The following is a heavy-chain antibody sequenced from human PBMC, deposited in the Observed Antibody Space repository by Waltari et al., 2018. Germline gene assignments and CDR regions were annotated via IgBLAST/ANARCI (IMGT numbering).Heavy chain of an antibody. Sequence: QVRLQESGPGLVKPSQTLSLTCTFSGGSISSGGYYWSWSPQHPGRCLEWIGYIFYSGYPYSNPSLKSRVTISVDKSKNQFSLKLSSVTAADTAVYYCARTEFLPGVISNWFDPWGQGTLVTVSS. V-gene: IGHV4-31*03. D-gene: IGHD2-2*01. CDR2: IFYSGYP. CDR1: GGSISSGGYY. J-gene: IGHJ5*02. CDR3: ARTEFLPGVISNWFDP.